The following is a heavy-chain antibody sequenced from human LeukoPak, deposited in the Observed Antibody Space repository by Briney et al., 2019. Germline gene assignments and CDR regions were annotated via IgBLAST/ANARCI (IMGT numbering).Heavy chain of an antibody. J-gene: IGHJ4*02. CDR1: GYTFNTYG. CDR2: ISTYNGDT. V-gene: IGHV1-18*01. CDR3: LRDALRPRLTLDY. Sequence: ASVKVSCRASGYTFNTYGISWVRQAPGQGLEWMGWISTYNGDTNYVQNLQGRVTMTTDTSTSTAYMELMGLRSDDTAVYYCLRDALRPRLTLDYWGQGTLVTVSS. D-gene: IGHD2-15*01.